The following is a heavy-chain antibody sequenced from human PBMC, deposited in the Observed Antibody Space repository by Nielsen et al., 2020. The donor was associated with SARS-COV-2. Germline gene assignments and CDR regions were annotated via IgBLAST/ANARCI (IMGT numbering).Heavy chain of an antibody. V-gene: IGHV3-33*01. J-gene: IGHJ6*02. D-gene: IGHD3-16*02. CDR2: IWYDGSNK. Sequence: GGSLRLSCAASGFTFSSYGMHLVRQAPGKGLEWVAVIWYDGSNKYYADSVKGRFTISRDNSKNTLYLQMNSLRAEDTAVYYCAGHLSWYGMDVWGQGTTVTVSS. CDR3: AGHLSWYGMDV. CDR1: GFTFSSYG.